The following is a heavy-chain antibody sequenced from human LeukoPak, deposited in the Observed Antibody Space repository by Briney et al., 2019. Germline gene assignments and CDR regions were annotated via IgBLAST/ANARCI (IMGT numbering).Heavy chain of an antibody. V-gene: IGHV1-2*02. J-gene: IGHJ3*02. CDR1: GYTFTRYY. Sequence: GASVKDFFKASGYTFTRYYEHWGRQAPGQGLEWMGWINPNTGVTNYAQKFQGRVTLTRDTSIITAYMELTRLRSDDTAMYYCAREDCSGGSCYSLSLTTVFHVFEIWGQGTMVTVSS. CDR3: AREDCSGGSCYSLSLTTVFHVFEI. CDR2: INPNTGVT. D-gene: IGHD2-15*01.